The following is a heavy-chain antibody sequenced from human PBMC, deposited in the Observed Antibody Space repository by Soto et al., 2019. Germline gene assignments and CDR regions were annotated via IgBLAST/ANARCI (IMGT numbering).Heavy chain of an antibody. Sequence: GASVKVSCKASGYTFTGYYMHWVRQAPGQGLEWMGWINPNSGGTNYAQKFQGWVTITRDTSASTAYMELSSLRSEDTAVYYCARNPDCSSTSCPNWYFDLWGRGTLVTVPQ. V-gene: IGHV1-2*04. J-gene: IGHJ2*01. CDR1: GYTFTGYY. CDR2: INPNSGGT. D-gene: IGHD2-2*01. CDR3: ARNPDCSSTSCPNWYFDL.